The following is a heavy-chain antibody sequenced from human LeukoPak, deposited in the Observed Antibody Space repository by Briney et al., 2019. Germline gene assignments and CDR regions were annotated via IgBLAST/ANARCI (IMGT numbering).Heavy chain of an antibody. J-gene: IGHJ4*02. Sequence: SETLSLTCAVSGYSISSGYYWGWIRQPPGKGLEWIGSIYHSGSTHYNPSLKSRVTISVDTSKNQFSLKLSSVTAADTAVYYCARRSYYDFWSGYYFDYWGQGTLVTVSS. CDR2: IYHSGST. CDR1: GYSISSGYY. CDR3: ARRSYYDFWSGYYFDY. D-gene: IGHD3-3*01. V-gene: IGHV4-38-2*01.